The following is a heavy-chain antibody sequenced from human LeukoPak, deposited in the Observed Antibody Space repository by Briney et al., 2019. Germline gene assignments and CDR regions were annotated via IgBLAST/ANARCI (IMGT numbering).Heavy chain of an antibody. Sequence: GRSLRLSCAASGFTFSSYWMSWVRQAPGKGLEWVANIKQDGSEKYYVDSVKGRFTISRDNSKNTLYLQMNSLRADDTAVYYCARESYDYGDYGIDYWGQGTLVTVSS. CDR1: GFTFSSYW. V-gene: IGHV3-7*01. CDR2: IKQDGSEK. CDR3: ARESYDYGDYGIDY. D-gene: IGHD4-17*01. J-gene: IGHJ4*02.